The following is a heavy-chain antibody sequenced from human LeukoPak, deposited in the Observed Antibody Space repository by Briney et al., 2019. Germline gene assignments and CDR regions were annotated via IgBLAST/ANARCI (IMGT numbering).Heavy chain of an antibody. CDR3: ARTSGDNYGNALYFDY. J-gene: IGHJ4*02. CDR1: RYSFTNHW. Sequence: GESLKISCKGSRYSFTNHWIGWVRQTPGKGLEWMGFIYPGDSDTRYSPSFQGQVTFSADKSITPAYLQWSSLKASDTAIYYCARTSGDNYGNALYFDYWGQGTLVTVSS. CDR2: IYPGDSDT. D-gene: IGHD4-23*01. V-gene: IGHV5-51*01.